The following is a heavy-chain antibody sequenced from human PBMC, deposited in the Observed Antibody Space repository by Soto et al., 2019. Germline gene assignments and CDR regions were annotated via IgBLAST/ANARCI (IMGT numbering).Heavy chain of an antibody. CDR1: GFTFSDAW. D-gene: IGHD3-3*01. Sequence: EVQLVESGGGLVKPGGSLRVSCAASGFTFSDAWMNWVRQAPGRGLEWVGRIKSKSVGGAIEYAAPVRGRFTISRDDSKDTVCLQMYSLRTADTAVYFCATDQVAITAFVVVVPCFDYWGLGTRVPVSS. J-gene: IGHJ4*03. CDR3: ATDQVAITAFVVVVPCFDY. V-gene: IGHV3-15*07. CDR2: IKSKSVGGAI.